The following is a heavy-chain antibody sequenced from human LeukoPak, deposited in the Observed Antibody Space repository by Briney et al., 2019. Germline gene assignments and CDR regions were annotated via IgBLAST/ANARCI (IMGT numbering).Heavy chain of an antibody. CDR1: GFTFSSYE. CDR3: ARVTYYDILTGYRDSYYFDY. D-gene: IGHD3-9*01. V-gene: IGHV3-48*03. J-gene: IGHJ4*02. CDR2: ISRSGTTI. Sequence: GGSLRLSCAASGFTFSSYEMNWVRQAPGKGLEWVSYISRSGTTIYYADSVKGRFTISRDNAKNSLYLQMNSLRAEDTAIYYCARVTYYDILTGYRDSYYFDYWGQGTLVTVSS.